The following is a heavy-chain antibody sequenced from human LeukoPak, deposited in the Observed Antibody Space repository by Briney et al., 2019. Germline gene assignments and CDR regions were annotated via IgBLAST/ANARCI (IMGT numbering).Heavy chain of an antibody. CDR3: ARDWSDLTTNPPDY. V-gene: IGHV3-7*01. CDR2: MKGDGSYR. D-gene: IGHD1-26*01. J-gene: IGHJ4*02. Sequence: GGSLRLSCAVSGFTYSYHWMTWVRQAPGKELEWVANMKGDGSYRYYLDSVKGRFTISRDNTKNSLYLQMNSLRVEDTAVYYCARDWSDLTTNPPDYWGQGTLVTVSS. CDR1: GFTYSYHW.